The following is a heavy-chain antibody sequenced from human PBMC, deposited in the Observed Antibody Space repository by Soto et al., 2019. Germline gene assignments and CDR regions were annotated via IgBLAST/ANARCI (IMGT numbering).Heavy chain of an antibody. CDR2: INPIGGNT. D-gene: IGHD3-10*01. Sequence: ASVKVSCKASGYTFTSYYIHWVRQAPGQGLEWMGIINPIGGNTTYAQKFQGRVTMTRDTSTSTVYMELSSLRSEDTAVYYCARDSRGSSLGYFDLWGRGTLVTVYS. CDR3: ARDSRGSSLGYFDL. CDR1: GYTFTSYY. J-gene: IGHJ2*01. V-gene: IGHV1-46*01.